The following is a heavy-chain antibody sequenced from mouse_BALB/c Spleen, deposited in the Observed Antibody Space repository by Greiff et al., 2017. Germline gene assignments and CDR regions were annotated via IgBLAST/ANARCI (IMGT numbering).Heavy chain of an antibody. CDR1: GFTFSSYT. Sequence: EVKLVESGGDLVKPGGSLKLSCAASGFTFSSYTMSWVRQTPEKRLEWVATISSGGSYTYYPDSVTGRFTISRDNAKNTLYLQMSSLKSEDTAMYYGTSGPHYDNRSHFDYWGQGTTLTVSS. V-gene: IGHV5-6-4*01. CDR2: ISSGGSYT. J-gene: IGHJ2*01. D-gene: IGHD2-4*01. CDR3: TSGPHYDNRSHFDY.